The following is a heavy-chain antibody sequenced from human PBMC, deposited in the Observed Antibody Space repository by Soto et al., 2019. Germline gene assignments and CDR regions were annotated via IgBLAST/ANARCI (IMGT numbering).Heavy chain of an antibody. D-gene: IGHD3-10*01. V-gene: IGHV3-74*01. CDR3: ASPTSAYCYGSGSLDY. J-gene: IGHJ4*02. Sequence: PVGFLRLSYAASGFTFSSYWMHWVRQAPGKGLVWVSRINSDGSSTSYADSVKGRFTISRDNAKNTLYLQMNSLRAEDTAVYYCASPTSAYCYGSGSLDYWGKGNLVTVS. CDR1: GFTFSSYW. CDR2: INSDGSST.